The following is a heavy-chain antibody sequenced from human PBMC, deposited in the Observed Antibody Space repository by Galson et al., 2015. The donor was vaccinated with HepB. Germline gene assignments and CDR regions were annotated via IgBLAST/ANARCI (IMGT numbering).Heavy chain of an antibody. CDR3: AREYNLWSGYYFLFEY. CDR1: GFTFSSYA. J-gene: IGHJ4*02. V-gene: IGHV3-23*01. CDR2: ISHSGDSR. D-gene: IGHD3-3*01. Sequence: SLRLSCAASGFTFSSYAMTWVRQAPGKGLEWVAAISHSGDSRHYADSVKGRFTISRDNSKNTLYLQMNSLRAEDTAVYYCAREYNLWSGYYFLFEYRGQGTLVTVSS.